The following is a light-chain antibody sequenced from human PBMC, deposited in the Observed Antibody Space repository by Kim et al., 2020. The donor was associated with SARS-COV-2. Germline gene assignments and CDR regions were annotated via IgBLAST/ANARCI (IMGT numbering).Light chain of an antibody. J-gene: IGLJ2*01. Sequence: GQKVTISCSGSSSNIAISSVSWYQQLPGTAPKLLIYDNNKRPSGIPDQFSGSKSGTSATLGITGLQTGDEADYYCLTWDRSLSAVVFGGGTQLTVL. CDR3: LTWDRSLSAVV. CDR2: DNN. V-gene: IGLV1-51*01. CDR1: SSNIAISS.